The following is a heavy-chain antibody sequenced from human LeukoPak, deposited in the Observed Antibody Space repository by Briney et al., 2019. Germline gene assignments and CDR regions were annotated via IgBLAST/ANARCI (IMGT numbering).Heavy chain of an antibody. D-gene: IGHD3-3*01. CDR1: GGSISSYY. J-gene: IGHJ4*02. CDR3: ARRTGSGYYVFDY. CDR2: IYYSGSN. V-gene: IGHV4-59*01. Sequence: PSETLSLTCAVSGGSISSYYWSWIRQPPGKGLEWIGYIYYSGSNNYNPSLKSRVTISVDTSKNQFSLKLSSVTAADTAVYYCARRTGSGYYVFDYWGQGTLVTVSS.